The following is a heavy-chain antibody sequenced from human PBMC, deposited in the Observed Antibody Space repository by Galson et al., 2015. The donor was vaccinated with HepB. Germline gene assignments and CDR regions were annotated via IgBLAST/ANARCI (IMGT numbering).Heavy chain of an antibody. J-gene: IGHJ2*01. CDR3: ATDSSPYYYDTSGNFGYFDL. D-gene: IGHD3-22*01. CDR2: IVVGSGNT. Sequence: SVKVSCKASGFIFSSSAMQWVRQARGQRPEWIGWIVVGSGNTNYAQRFQERVTITRDMSTNTAYMELSSLRSEDTAVYYCATDSSPYYYDTSGNFGYFDLWGRGTLATVSS. V-gene: IGHV1-58*02. CDR1: GFIFSSSA.